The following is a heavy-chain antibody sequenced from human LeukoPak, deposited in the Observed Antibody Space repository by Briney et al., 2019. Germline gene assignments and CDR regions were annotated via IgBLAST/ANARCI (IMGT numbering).Heavy chain of an antibody. CDR2: IYSGGTT. CDR1: GFTVSSNY. Sequence: PGGSLRLSCAASGFTVSSNYMSWVRQAAGKRLEWVSVIYSGGTTYYADSVKGRFTISRDNSKNTLYLQMNSLRAEDTAVYYCARDQHFDYWGQGTLVTVSS. CDR3: ARDQHFDY. J-gene: IGHJ4*02. V-gene: IGHV3-53*01. D-gene: IGHD2-21*01.